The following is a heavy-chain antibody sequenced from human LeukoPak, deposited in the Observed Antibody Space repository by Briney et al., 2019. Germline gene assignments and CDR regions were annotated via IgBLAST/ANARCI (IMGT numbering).Heavy chain of an antibody. CDR2: ISAYNVNT. V-gene: IGHV1-18*01. Sequence: ASVKVPCKASGYTLTSYGISWVRQAPGQGLEWMGWISAYNVNTNDAQKLQGRVTMTTDTSTTTAYMELRSLRSDDTAVYYCARVPVSGPGARFDYWGQGTLLTVSS. CDR1: GYTLTSYG. J-gene: IGHJ4*02. CDR3: ARVPVSGPGARFDY. D-gene: IGHD4-11*01.